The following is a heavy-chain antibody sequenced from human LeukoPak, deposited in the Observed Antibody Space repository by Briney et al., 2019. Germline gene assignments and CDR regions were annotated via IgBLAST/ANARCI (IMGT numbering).Heavy chain of an antibody. D-gene: IGHD5-24*01. CDR2: ISVNGGST. J-gene: IGHJ4*02. CDR1: GFTFSSFA. V-gene: IGHV3-23*01. CDR3: AKDAGTRDGYNSDFFDF. Sequence: GGSLRLSCAASGFTFSSFALSWVRQAPGKGLEWVSAISVNGGSTYYADSVKGRFTISRDSSKNTLYLQMNSLRAEDPAVYYCAKDAGTRDGYNSDFFDFWGQGTLVTVSS.